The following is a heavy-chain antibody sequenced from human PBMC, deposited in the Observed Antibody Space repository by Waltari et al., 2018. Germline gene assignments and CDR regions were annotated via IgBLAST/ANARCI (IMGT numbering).Heavy chain of an antibody. CDR3: ARVKLRYCSSTSCPTYYGMDV. D-gene: IGHD2-2*01. J-gene: IGHJ6*02. CDR2: INHSGST. V-gene: IGHV4-34*01. Sequence: QVQLQQWGAGLLKPSETLSLTCAVYGGSLSGYYWSWIRQPPGKGLEWIGEINHSGSTNYNPALKSRVTISVDTSKNQFSLKLSSVTAADTAVYYCARVKLRYCSSTSCPTYYGMDVWGQGTTVTVSS. CDR1: GGSLSGYY.